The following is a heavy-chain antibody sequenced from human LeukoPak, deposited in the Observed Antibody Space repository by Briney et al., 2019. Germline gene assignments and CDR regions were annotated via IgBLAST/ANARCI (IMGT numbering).Heavy chain of an antibody. V-gene: IGHV3-30*18. D-gene: IGHD4-17*01. CDR2: ISYDGSNE. CDR3: AKSLLAHDYGDYFDY. CDR1: GFTFSSYG. J-gene: IGHJ4*02. Sequence: GGSLRLSCAASGFTFSSYGMHWVRQAPGKGLEWVAVISYDGSNEYYADSVKGRFTISRDNSKNTLYLQMNSLRAEDTAVYYCAKSLLAHDYGDYFDYWGQGTLVTVSS.